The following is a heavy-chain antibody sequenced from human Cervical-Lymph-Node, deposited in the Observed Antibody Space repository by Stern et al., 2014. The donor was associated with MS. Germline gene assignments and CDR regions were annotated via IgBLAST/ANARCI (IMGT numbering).Heavy chain of an antibody. CDR1: GFIFSNHG. J-gene: IGHJ4*02. CDR3: ARDFSSSAWHYFDY. CDR2: ISYEGRNT. D-gene: IGHD6-19*01. Sequence: VQLVESGGGVVQPGRSLRLSCVASGFIFSNHGMHWVRQAPGKGLEWVAGISYEGRNTYYADSVKGRFTISRDNSKNTLYLQMTSLRAEDTAVFYCARDFSSSAWHYFDYWGQGTPVTVSS. V-gene: IGHV3-33*05.